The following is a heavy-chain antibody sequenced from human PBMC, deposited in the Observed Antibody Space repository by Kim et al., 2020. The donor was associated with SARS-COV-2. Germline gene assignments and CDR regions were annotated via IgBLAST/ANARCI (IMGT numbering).Heavy chain of an antibody. J-gene: IGHJ6*03. V-gene: IGHV3-23*01. CDR3: AKDKTSYYYYYMDV. Sequence: SVKGRFSISRDNSKYTLYLQMNSLRAEDPAVYYCAKDKTSYYYYYMDVWGKGTTVTVSS.